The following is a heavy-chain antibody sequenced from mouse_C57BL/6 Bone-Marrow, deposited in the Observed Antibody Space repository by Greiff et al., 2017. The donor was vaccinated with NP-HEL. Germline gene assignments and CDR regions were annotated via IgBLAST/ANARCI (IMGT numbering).Heavy chain of an antibody. D-gene: IGHD1-1*01. CDR2: IDPENGDT. J-gene: IGHJ2*01. CDR3: TTPFITTVVATVDY. Sequence: EVQLQESGAELVRPGASVKLSCTASGFNIKDDYMHWVKQRPEQGLEWLGWIDPENGDTEYASKFQGKATITADTYSNTAYLQLSSLTSEDTAVYYCTTPFITTVVATVDYWGQGTTLTVSS. CDR1: GFNIKDDY. V-gene: IGHV14-4*01.